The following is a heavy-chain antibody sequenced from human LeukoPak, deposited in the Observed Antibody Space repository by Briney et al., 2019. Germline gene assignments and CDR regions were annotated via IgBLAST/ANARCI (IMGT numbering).Heavy chain of an antibody. CDR2: ITAYSGNT. V-gene: IGHV1-18*01. Sequence: GASVKVSCKAPGYTFSNYAINWVRQAPGQGLEWMGWITAYSGNTKYAQKLQGRVTVTTDTSTSAAYMELRSLRSDDTAVYYCARDGTTVTPDYWGQGTLVTVSS. D-gene: IGHD4-17*01. CDR3: ARDGTTVTPDY. J-gene: IGHJ4*02. CDR1: GYTFSNYA.